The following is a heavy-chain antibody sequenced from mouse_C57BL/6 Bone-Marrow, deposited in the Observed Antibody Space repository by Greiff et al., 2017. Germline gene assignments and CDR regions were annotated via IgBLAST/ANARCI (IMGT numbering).Heavy chain of an antibody. V-gene: IGHV14-4*01. CDR3: TTRGVLLRDFDY. CDR1: GFNIKDDY. CDR2: IDPENGDT. D-gene: IGHD1-1*01. Sequence: EVQLQQSGAELVRPGASVKLSCTASGFNIKDDYMHWVKQRPEQGLEWIGWIDPENGDTEYASKFQGKATITADTSSNTAYLQLSSLTSEDTAVYYCTTRGVLLRDFDYWGQGTTLTVSS. J-gene: IGHJ2*01.